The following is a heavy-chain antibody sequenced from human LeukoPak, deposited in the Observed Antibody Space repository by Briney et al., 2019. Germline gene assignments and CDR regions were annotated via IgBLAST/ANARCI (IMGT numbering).Heavy chain of an antibody. V-gene: IGHV3-21*04. Sequence: GGSLRLSCAASGFTFSSYSMNWVRHAPGKGLEWVSSISSSSRYIYYADSARGRFTISRDNSKNTLYLQMISLRAEDTAVYFCAKARGAGNSIYFDYWGQGTLVTVSS. D-gene: IGHD4-23*01. CDR2: ISSSSRYI. CDR3: AKARGAGNSIYFDY. J-gene: IGHJ4*02. CDR1: GFTFSSYS.